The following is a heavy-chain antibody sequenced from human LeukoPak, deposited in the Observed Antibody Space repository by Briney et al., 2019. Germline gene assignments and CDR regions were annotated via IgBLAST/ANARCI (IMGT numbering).Heavy chain of an antibody. CDR1: GYTFTSYG. Sequence: ASVKVPCKASGYTFTSYGISWVRQAPGQGLEWMGWITAYNGNTNYAQKFQGRVTMTTDTSTSTAYMELRSLRSDDTAVFFCARGGMTTHPDYWGQGTLVTVSS. J-gene: IGHJ4*02. CDR3: ARGGMTTHPDY. D-gene: IGHD4-11*01. CDR2: ITAYNGNT. V-gene: IGHV1-18*01.